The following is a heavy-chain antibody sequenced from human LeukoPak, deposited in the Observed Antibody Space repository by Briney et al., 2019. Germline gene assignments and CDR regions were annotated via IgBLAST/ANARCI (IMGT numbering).Heavy chain of an antibody. CDR1: GGSISSHD. V-gene: IGHV4-59*08. CDR2: LYYSGST. Sequence: PSETLSLACSVSGGSISSHDWSWIRQPPGKGLERIGYLYYSGSTNYNPSLKGRVTISVHTSKEQFSLKLSSVTAADTAVYYCVRSDDRDGYNFGYWGQGTLVTVSS. D-gene: IGHD5-24*01. CDR3: VRSDDRDGYNFGY. J-gene: IGHJ4*02.